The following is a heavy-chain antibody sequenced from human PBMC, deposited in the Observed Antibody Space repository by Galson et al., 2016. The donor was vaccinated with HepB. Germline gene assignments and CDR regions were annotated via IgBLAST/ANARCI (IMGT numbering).Heavy chain of an antibody. CDR2: INGDGSTT. D-gene: IGHD6-25*01. CDR3: AFGQSSAFGTFDV. V-gene: IGHV3-74*01. J-gene: IGHJ3*01. CDR1: GFTFSSYW. Sequence: LRLSCAASGFTFSSYWMDWVRQASGKGPVWVSRINGDGSTTNYADSMKGRFTISRDNAKNTLYLQMNSLGVEDTAMYYCAFGQSSAFGTFDVWGQGTMVTVSS.